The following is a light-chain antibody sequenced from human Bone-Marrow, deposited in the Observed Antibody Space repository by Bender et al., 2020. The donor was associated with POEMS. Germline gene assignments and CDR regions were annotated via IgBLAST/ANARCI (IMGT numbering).Light chain of an antibody. Sequence: QAALTQPASVSGSPGQSVTISCTVTNSGGVSYNLVSWFQQSPSAAPKLILYEVTKRPSGVPDRFSGSKSGNTASLTVSGLQAEDEADYFCSSYGGANTPYVFGTGTELTVL. CDR2: EVT. J-gene: IGLJ1*01. V-gene: IGLV2-8*01. CDR1: NSGGVSYNL. CDR3: SSYGGANTPYV.